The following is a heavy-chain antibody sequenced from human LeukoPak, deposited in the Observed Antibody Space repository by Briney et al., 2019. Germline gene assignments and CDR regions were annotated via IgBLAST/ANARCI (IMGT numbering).Heavy chain of an antibody. CDR3: ARDRALEYCSSTSCQLFDY. J-gene: IGHJ4*02. CDR2: ISSSSYT. V-gene: IGHV3-11*05. Sequence: GGSLRLSCAAFGFTFSDYYMTWIRQAPGKGLEWVSYISSSSYTNYADSVKGRFTISRDNAKNSLYLQMNSLRAEDTAVYYCARDRALEYCSSTSCQLFDYWGQGTLVTVSS. D-gene: IGHD2-2*01. CDR1: GFTFSDYY.